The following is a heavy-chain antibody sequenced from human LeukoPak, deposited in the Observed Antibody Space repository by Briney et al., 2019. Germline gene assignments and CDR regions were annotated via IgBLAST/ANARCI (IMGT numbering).Heavy chain of an antibody. CDR1: GFTFSSYS. V-gene: IGHV3-21*01. J-gene: IGHJ5*02. CDR2: ISSSSTYI. Sequence: GGSLRLSCAASGFTFSSYSLNWVRQAPGKGLEWVSSISSSSTYIYYADSVKGRFTISRDNAKNSLYLQMNSLRAEDTAVYYCARDSRLGNWFDPWGQGTLVTVSS. CDR3: ARDSRLGNWFDP. D-gene: IGHD3-16*01.